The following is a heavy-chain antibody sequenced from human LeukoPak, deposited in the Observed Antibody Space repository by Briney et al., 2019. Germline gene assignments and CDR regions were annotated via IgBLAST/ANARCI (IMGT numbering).Heavy chain of an antibody. CDR1: GYTFTNYG. CDR3: ASDRDLSGSQNY. Sequence: ASVTVSCKASGYTFTNYGIGWMRQAPGQGLEWMAWISTNNGNTNYAQKFQGRVTLTTDTSTTTTYMELRTLRSDDTAVYYCASDRDLSGSQNYWGQGTLVTVSS. CDR2: ISTNNGNT. J-gene: IGHJ4*02. D-gene: IGHD1-26*01. V-gene: IGHV1-18*01.